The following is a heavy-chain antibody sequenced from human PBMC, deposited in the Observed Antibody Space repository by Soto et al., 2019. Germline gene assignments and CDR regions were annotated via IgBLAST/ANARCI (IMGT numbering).Heavy chain of an antibody. D-gene: IGHD1-26*01. J-gene: IGHJ1*01. CDR2: IYWDDGK. CDR1: GFSLNTGGVT. Sequence: SGPTLVNPTQTLTLTCVFSGFSLNTGGVTVGWIRQPPGKALEWVALIYWDDGKRYSPSLKSRLTITKETSRNQVVLTMTNVDPEDTATYFFAKSPAPRAYFQHWGEGTLVTVSS. V-gene: IGHV2-5*02. CDR3: AKSPAPRAYFQH.